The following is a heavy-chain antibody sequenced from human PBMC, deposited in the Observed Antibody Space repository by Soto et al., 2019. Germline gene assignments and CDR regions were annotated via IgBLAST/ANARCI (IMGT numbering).Heavy chain of an antibody. V-gene: IGHV3-9*01. D-gene: IGHD3-3*01. J-gene: IGHJ5*02. Sequence: GGSLRLSCAASGFTFDDCAMHWVRQAPGKGLEWVSGISWNSGSIGYADSVKGRFTISRDNAKNSLYLQMNSLRAEDTTLYYCAKDMMTGTIFGVVISPLSPWGQGTLVTVSS. CDR1: GFTFDDCA. CDR3: AKDMMTGTIFGVVISPLSP. CDR2: ISWNSGSI.